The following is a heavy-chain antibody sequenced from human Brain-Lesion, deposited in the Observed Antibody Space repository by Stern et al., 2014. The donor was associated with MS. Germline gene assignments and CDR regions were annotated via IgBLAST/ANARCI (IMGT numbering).Heavy chain of an antibody. V-gene: IGHV4-39*01. CDR3: AKLWLGELPESPFDY. CDR2: IYYRGST. D-gene: IGHD3-10*01. Sequence: QLQLQESGPGLVKPSETLSLTCTVSGGSISSSSYYWGWIRQPPGKGLEWIGSIYYRGSTYYNPSLKSRVTISMDTSKNQFSRRLSFVTAADTAVYFCAKLWLGELPESPFDYWGQGTLVTVSS. CDR1: GGSISSSSYY. J-gene: IGHJ4*02.